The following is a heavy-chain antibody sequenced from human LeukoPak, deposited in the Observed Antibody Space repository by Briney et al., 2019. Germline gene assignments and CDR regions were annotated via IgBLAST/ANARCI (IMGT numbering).Heavy chain of an antibody. CDR1: GLTVSSNY. D-gene: IGHD4-17*01. Sequence: PGGSLRLSCAASGLTVSSNYMSWVRQAPGKGLEWVSVIYRGGSTYYADSVKGRFTISRDNSKNTLYLQMNSLRAEDTAVYYCARVSGYGDHGFDYWGQGTLVTVSS. CDR2: IYRGGST. CDR3: ARVSGYGDHGFDY. J-gene: IGHJ4*02. V-gene: IGHV3-53*01.